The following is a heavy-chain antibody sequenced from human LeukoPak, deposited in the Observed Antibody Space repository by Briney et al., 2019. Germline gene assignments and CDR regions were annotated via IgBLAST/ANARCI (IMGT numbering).Heavy chain of an antibody. J-gene: IGHJ5*02. D-gene: IGHD4-17*01. CDR3: ARHVLRLHGVYRANWFDP. CDR2: IYYSGST. Sequence: PSETLSLTCTVSGGSISSYYWSWIRQPPGKGLEWIGYIYYSGSTNYNPSLKSRVTISVDTSKNQFSLKLSSVTAADTAVYYCARHVLRLHGVYRANWFDPWGQGTLVTVSS. V-gene: IGHV4-59*08. CDR1: GGSISSYY.